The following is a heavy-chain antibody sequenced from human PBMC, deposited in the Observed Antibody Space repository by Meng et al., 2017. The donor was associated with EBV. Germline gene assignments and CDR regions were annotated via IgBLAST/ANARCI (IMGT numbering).Heavy chain of an antibody. J-gene: IGHJ5*02. CDR2: IYWDDDK. D-gene: IGHD6-13*01. CDR1: GFSRRTSGVG. Sequence: QITVMESGPTLVKPTQTRTLTCTFCGFSRRTSGVGVGWIRQPPGKALEWLALIYWDDDKRYSPSLKSRLTITKDTSKNQVVLTMTNMDPVDTATYYCAHRRDEYSSSWYGWFDPWGQGTLVTVSS. CDR3: AHRRDEYSSSWYGWFDP. V-gene: IGHV2-5*02.